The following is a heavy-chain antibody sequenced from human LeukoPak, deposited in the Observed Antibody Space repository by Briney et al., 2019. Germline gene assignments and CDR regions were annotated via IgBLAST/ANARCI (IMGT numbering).Heavy chain of an antibody. V-gene: IGHV1-2*02. Sequence: ASVKVSCTTSGYSFTGYYIHWVRQAPGQGLEWMGLIKPISGDTESAQKFQGRVTMTSDTSTRTAYMELTSLKSEDTAMYYCAKDRGANWYFDFWGRGTLVTVSS. J-gene: IGHJ2*01. D-gene: IGHD3-10*01. CDR2: IKPISGDT. CDR3: AKDRGANWYFDF. CDR1: GYSFTGYY.